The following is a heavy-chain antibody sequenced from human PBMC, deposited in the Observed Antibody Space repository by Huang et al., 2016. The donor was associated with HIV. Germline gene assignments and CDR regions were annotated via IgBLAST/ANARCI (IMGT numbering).Heavy chain of an antibody. CDR3: ARPKITAIPSDSSWSFFDF. J-gene: IGHJ4*02. D-gene: IGHD3-3*01. Sequence: QVRLEQRGPNLLKRSDTLSLKCAVYGDSFSDYFWTWIRQSPVKGLEGIGEDYHRASSTHNPSLRSRVFMSFDPSKNQIYLNLTSVSAADSAVYFCARPKITAIPSDSSWSFFDFWGRGTPVTVSS. CDR2: DYHRASS. V-gene: IGHV4-34*01. CDR1: GDSFSDYF.